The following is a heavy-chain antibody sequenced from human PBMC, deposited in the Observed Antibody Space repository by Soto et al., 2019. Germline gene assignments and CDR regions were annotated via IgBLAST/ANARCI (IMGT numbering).Heavy chain of an antibody. Sequence: PSETLSLTCTLSGGSISSYYWSWIRQPPGKGLEWIGYTYYSRSTNYSPSLRSRVTISVDTSKNQFSLRLSSVTAADTAVYYCARHGHWAPLDDWGPGTLVTVSS. D-gene: IGHD3-16*01. CDR1: GGSISSYY. CDR3: ARHGHWAPLDD. J-gene: IGHJ4*02. CDR2: TYYSRST. V-gene: IGHV4-59*08.